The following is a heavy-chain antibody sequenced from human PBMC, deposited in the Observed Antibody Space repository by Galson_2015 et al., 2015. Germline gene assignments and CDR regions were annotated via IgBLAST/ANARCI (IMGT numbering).Heavy chain of an antibody. D-gene: IGHD2-2*01. Sequence: SVKVSCKASGYTFTGYYMHWVRQAPGQGLEWMGRINPNSGGTNYAQKFQGRVTMTRDTSTSTAYMELSRLRSDDTAVYYCAREGSVVPAAMNWFDPWGQGTLVTVSS. CDR3: AREGSVVPAAMNWFDP. CDR2: INPNSGGT. V-gene: IGHV1-2*06. J-gene: IGHJ5*02. CDR1: GYTFTGYY.